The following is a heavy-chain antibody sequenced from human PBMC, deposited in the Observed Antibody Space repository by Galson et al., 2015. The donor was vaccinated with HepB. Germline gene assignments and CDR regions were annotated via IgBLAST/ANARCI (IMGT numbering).Heavy chain of an antibody. CDR2: ISYDASNE. D-gene: IGHD5-24*01. Sequence: SLRLSCAASGFTFSSYGMHWLRQAPGKGLEWVAVISYDASNEYYADSVKGRFTISRDNSKNTLYLQMNSLRPEDTAVFYCAKDRRDGSNHPSYFFDYCGQGALVTVSS. CDR1: GFTFSSYG. J-gene: IGHJ4*02. CDR3: AKDRRDGSNHPSYFFDY. V-gene: IGHV3-30*18.